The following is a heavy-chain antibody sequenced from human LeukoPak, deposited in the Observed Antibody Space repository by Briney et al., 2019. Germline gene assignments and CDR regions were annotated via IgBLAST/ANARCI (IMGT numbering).Heavy chain of an antibody. D-gene: IGHD6-13*01. CDR3: AKEHGGSSWYEDAFDI. CDR1: GFTFSSYA. V-gene: IGHV3-23*01. J-gene: IGHJ3*02. CDR2: ISGSGGST. Sequence: GGSLRLSCAASGFTFSSYAMSWVRQAPGKGLEWVSAISGSGGSTYYADSVKGRFTISRDNSKKTLYLQMNSLRAEDTAVYYCAKEHGGSSWYEDAFDIWGQGTMVTVSS.